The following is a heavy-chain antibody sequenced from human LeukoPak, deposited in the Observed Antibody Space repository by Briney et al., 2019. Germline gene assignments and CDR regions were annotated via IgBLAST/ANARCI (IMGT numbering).Heavy chain of an antibody. V-gene: IGHV4-38-2*01. CDR3: YLNWFDP. Sequence: SETLSLTCAVSGYSISSGYYWGWIRQPPRKGLEWIGSIYHNGNTYYNPSLKSRVTISVDTSKNEFPLDTAVYYCARAYHSSWYLNWFDPWGQGTLVTVSS. CDR2: IYHNGNT. D-gene: IGHD6-13*01. CDR1: GYSISSGYY. J-gene: IGHJ5*02.